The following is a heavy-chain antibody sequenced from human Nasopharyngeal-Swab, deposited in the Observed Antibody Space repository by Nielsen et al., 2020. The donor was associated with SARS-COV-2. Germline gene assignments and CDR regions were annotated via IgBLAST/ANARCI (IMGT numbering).Heavy chain of an antibody. CDR1: GFTFSIHA. Sequence: GESLKISCSASGFTFSIHAMHWVRQAPGKGLDYVSTINDYEDRLYYADSVKGRFTISRDNSKNTLYLQMNSLRAEDTAVYYCARGAKGLAAVDYFDYWGQGTLVTVSS. CDR3: ARGAKGLAAVDYFDY. J-gene: IGHJ4*02. D-gene: IGHD6-13*01. V-gene: IGHV3-64*04. CDR2: INDYEDRL.